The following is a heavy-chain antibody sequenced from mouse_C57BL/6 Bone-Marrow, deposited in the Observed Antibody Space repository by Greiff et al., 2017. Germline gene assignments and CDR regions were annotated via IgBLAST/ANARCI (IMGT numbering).Heavy chain of an antibody. CDR1: GFSLTSYG. CDR3: AKTEDYYGSSRTWYFDV. D-gene: IGHD1-1*01. CDR2: IWRGGST. J-gene: IGHJ1*03. V-gene: IGHV2-5*01. Sequence: VQLQQSGPGLVQPSQSLSITCTVSGFSLTSYGVHWVRQSPGKGLEWLGVIWRGGSTDYNAAFMFRLSITKDNSKSQVFFKMNSLQADDTAIYYCAKTEDYYGSSRTWYFDVWGTGTTVTVSS.